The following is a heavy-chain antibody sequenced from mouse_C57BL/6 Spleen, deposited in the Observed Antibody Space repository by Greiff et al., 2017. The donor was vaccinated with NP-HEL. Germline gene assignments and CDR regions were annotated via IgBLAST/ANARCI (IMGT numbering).Heavy chain of an antibody. D-gene: IGHD4-1*01. V-gene: IGHV1-76*01. CDR2: IYPGSGNT. J-gene: IGHJ4*01. CDR3: ARSGTGTYAMDY. Sequence: VKLVESGAELVRPGASVKLSCKASGYTFTDYYINWVKQRPGQGLEWIARIYPGSGNTYYNEKFKGKATLTAEKSSSTAYMQLSSLTSEDSAVYFCARSGTGTYAMDYWGQGTSVTVSS. CDR1: GYTFTDYY.